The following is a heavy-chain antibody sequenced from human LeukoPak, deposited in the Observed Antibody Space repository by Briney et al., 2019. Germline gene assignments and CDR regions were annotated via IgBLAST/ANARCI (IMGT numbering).Heavy chain of an antibody. CDR3: ARDHVSLSGSRFPYYFDY. D-gene: IGHD1-26*01. V-gene: IGHV4-61*02. CDR1: GGAISSGSYY. CDR2: IYTSGST. Sequence: SETLSLTCTVSGGAISSGSYYWSWIRQPAGKGLEWIGRIYTSGSTNYNPSLKSRVTISVDTSKNQFSLKLSSVTAADTAVYYCARDHVSLSGSRFPYYFDYWGQGTLVTVSS. J-gene: IGHJ4*02.